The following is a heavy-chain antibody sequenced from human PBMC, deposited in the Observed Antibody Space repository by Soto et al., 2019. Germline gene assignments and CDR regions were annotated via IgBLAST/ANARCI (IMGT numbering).Heavy chain of an antibody. CDR2: IYYSGST. D-gene: IGHD6-13*01. Sequence: QVQLQESGPGLVKPSQTLSLTCTVSGGSISSGGYYWSWIRQHPGKGLEWIGYIYYSGSTYYNPSLKXXVXIXXDTSKNQFALKLSSVTAADTAVYYCARGEAAALGYWGQGTLVTVSS. CDR1: GGSISSGGYY. J-gene: IGHJ4*02. CDR3: ARGEAAALGY. V-gene: IGHV4-31*01.